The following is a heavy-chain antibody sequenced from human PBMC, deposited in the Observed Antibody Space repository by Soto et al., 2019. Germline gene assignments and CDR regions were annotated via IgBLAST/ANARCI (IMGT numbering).Heavy chain of an antibody. D-gene: IGHD3-16*01. V-gene: IGHV3-30*18. Sequence: GGSLRLSCAASGFTFSNYGMHWVRQAPGKGLEWVAVIRNDGSNEYYADSVKGRFTISRDNPKHTLYLQMNSLRAEDTAVYYCAKGPAGGDTHRSADYWGQGALVTVSS. CDR1: GFTFSNYG. J-gene: IGHJ4*02. CDR3: AKGPAGGDTHRSADY. CDR2: IRNDGSNE.